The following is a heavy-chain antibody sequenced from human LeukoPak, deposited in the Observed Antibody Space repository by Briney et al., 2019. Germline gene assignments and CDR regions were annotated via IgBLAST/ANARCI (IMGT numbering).Heavy chain of an antibody. CDR1: GGTFSSYA. CDR3: ATQRGGVVNNFDY. V-gene: IGHV1-69*13. J-gene: IGHJ4*02. D-gene: IGHD2-2*01. CDR2: IIPIFGTA. Sequence: GASVKVSCKASGGTFSSYAISWVRQAPGQGLEWMGGIIPIFGTANYAQKFQGRVTITADESTSTAYMELSSLRSGDTAVYYCATQRGGVVNNFDYWGQGTLVTVSS.